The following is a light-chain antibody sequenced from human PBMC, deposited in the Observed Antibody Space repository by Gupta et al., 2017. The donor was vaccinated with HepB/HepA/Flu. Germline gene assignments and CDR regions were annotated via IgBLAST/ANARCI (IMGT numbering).Light chain of an antibody. J-gene: IGKJ1*01. CDR3: QQYYNWPRWT. CDR2: GAS. V-gene: IGKV3-15*01. Sequence: ETVMTKSPATLSVSPGERATLSCRASQSVTSNLAWYQQKPGQAPRLLIYGASTRATGIPARFSGSGSGTEFTLTISSLQSEDFAVYYCQQYYNWPRWTFGQGTKVEIK. CDR1: QSVTSN.